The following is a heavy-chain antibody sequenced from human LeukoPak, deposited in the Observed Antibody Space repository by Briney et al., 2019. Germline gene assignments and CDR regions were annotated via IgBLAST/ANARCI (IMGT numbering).Heavy chain of an antibody. CDR2: TYYRSKWYN. CDR3: AREDSSGWRPIWAVGGWFDP. Sequence: SQTLSLTCAISGDSVSSNSAAWNWIRQSPSRGLEWLGRTYYRSKWYNDYAVSVKSRITIIPDTPKNQFSLQLNSVTPEDTAVYYCAREDSSGWRPIWAVGGWFDPWGQGTLVTVSS. V-gene: IGHV6-1*01. CDR1: GDSVSSNSAA. J-gene: IGHJ5*02. D-gene: IGHD6-19*01.